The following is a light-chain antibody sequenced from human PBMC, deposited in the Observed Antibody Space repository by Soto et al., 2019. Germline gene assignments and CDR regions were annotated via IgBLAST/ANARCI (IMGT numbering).Light chain of an antibody. V-gene: IGLV1-40*01. J-gene: IGLJ3*02. Sequence: QSVLTQPPSVSGAPGQRVTISCTGSSSNIGAGYDVHWYQQLPGTAPKLLIYGNSNRPAGVPDRFSGSKSGTSASLAITGLQVEDEAYYYCQSYDSSLSGSVFGGGTKLTVL. CDR1: SSNIGAGYD. CDR2: GNS. CDR3: QSYDSSLSGSV.